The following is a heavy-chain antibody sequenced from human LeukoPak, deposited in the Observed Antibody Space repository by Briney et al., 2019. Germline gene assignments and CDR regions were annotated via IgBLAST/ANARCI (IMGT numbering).Heavy chain of an antibody. J-gene: IGHJ4*02. CDR3: ARGAAAGTAPNFDY. CDR2: INNSGST. Sequence: SETLSLTCAVYGGSFSGYYLSWIRQPPGKGLECIGEINNSGSTNYNPSLKSRVTISVDTSKNQFSMKMSSVTAADTAVYYCARGAAAGTAPNFDYWGQGTLVTVSS. CDR1: GGSFSGYY. D-gene: IGHD6-13*01. V-gene: IGHV4-34*01.